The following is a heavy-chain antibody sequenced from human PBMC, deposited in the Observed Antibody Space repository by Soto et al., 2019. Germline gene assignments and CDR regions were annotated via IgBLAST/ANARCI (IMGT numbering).Heavy chain of an antibody. V-gene: IGHV3-30-3*01. CDR1: GFTFSSYA. CDR3: ARGAPSTYYDFWSGYYTLYGMDV. CDR2: ISYDGSNK. D-gene: IGHD3-3*01. J-gene: IGHJ6*02. Sequence: PGGSLRLSCAASGFTFSSYAMHWVRQAPGKGLEWVAVISYDGSNKYYADSVKGRFTISRDNSKNTLYLQMNSLRAEDTAVYYCARGAPSTYYDFWSGYYTLYGMDVWGQGTTVTVSS.